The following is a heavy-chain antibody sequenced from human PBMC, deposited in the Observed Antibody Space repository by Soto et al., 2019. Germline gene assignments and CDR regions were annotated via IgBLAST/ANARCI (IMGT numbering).Heavy chain of an antibody. CDR3: VKGPLIVGATNLAGFDY. V-gene: IGHV3-23*01. D-gene: IGHD1-26*01. Sequence: PGGSLRLSCAASGFTFSSYAMSWVRQAPGKGLEWVSAISGSGGSTYYADSVKGRFTISRDNSKNTLYLQMNSLRSEDTAVYYCVKGPLIVGATNLAGFDYWGQGTLVTVSS. J-gene: IGHJ4*02. CDR1: GFTFSSYA. CDR2: ISGSGGST.